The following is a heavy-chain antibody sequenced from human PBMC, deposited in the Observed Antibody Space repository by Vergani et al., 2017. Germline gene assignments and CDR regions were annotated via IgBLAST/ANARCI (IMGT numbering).Heavy chain of an antibody. CDR3: TRCPDYYYYYMDV. CDR2: IKQDGSEK. V-gene: IGHV3-7*03. J-gene: IGHJ6*03. Sequence: EVQLVESGGGLVQPGGSLRLSCAASGFTFSSYWMSWVRQAPGKGLEWVANIKQDGSEKYYVDSVKGRFTISRDNAKNSLYLQMNSLKTEDTAVYYCTRCPDYYYYYMDVWGKGTTVTVSS. CDR1: GFTFSSYW.